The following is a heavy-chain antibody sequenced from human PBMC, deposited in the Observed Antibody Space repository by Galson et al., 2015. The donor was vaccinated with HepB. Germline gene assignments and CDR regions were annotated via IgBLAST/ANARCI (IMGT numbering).Heavy chain of an antibody. V-gene: IGHV1-8*01. Sequence: SVKVSCKASGYSFTSYDINWVRQATGQGLEWMGWMNPNSGNTGYAQKFQGRVTMTRNTSISTAYMELSSLRSEDTAMYYCARGQGCGSINCYWADYWGQGALVTVSS. D-gene: IGHD2-2*01. CDR1: GYSFTSYD. J-gene: IGHJ4*02. CDR2: MNPNSGNT. CDR3: ARGQGCGSINCYWADY.